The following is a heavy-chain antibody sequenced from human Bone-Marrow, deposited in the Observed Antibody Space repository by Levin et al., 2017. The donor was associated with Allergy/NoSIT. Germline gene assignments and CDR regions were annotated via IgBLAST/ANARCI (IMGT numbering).Heavy chain of an antibody. CDR2: ISYDGSNK. J-gene: IGHJ5*02. Sequence: GESLKISCAASGFTFSSYAMHWVRQAPGKGLEWVAVISYDGSNKYYADSVKGRFTISRDNSKNTLYLQMNSLRAEDTAVYYCASQVVGSDPWGQGTLVTVSS. V-gene: IGHV3-30*04. CDR3: ASQVVGSDP. D-gene: IGHD2-2*01. CDR1: GFTFSSYA.